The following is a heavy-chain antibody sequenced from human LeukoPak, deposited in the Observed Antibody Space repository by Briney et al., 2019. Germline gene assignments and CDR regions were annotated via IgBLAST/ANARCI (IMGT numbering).Heavy chain of an antibody. D-gene: IGHD3-22*01. CDR3: ARDRNYYDSSGYLYYFDY. CDR2: ISSSGSTI. Sequence: GGSLRLSCAASGFAFSDYYMSWIRQAPGKGLEWVSYISSSGSTIYYADSVKGRFTISRDNAKNSLYLQMNSLRAEDTAVYYCARDRNYYDSSGYLYYFDYWGQGTLVTVSS. J-gene: IGHJ4*02. V-gene: IGHV3-11*04. CDR1: GFAFSDYY.